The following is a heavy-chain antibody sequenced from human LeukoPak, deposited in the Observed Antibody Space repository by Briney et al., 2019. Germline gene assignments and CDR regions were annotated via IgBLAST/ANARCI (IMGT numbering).Heavy chain of an antibody. CDR2: IKQDGSEK. CDR1: GFTFRSYW. CDR3: ARDGGPFDY. V-gene: IGHV3-7*01. D-gene: IGHD2-15*01. J-gene: IGHJ4*02. Sequence: PGGSLRLSCAAPGFTFRSYWMSWVRQAPGKGLEWVANIKQDGSEKYYVDSVKGRFTISRDNAKNSVYLQMNSLRAEDTAVYYCARDGGPFDYWGQGTLVTVSS.